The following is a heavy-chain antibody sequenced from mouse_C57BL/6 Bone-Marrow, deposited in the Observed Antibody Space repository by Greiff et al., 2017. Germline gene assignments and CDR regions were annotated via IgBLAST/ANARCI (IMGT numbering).Heavy chain of an antibody. V-gene: IGHV5-6*01. J-gene: IGHJ2*01. CDR2: ISSGGSYT. CDR3: ARPLYYYGSSYFDY. CDR1: GFTFSSYG. Sequence: EVMLVESGGDLVKPGGSLKLSCAASGFTFSSYGMSWVRQTPDKRLEWVATISSGGSYTSYPDSVKGRFTISRDNAKNTLYLQMSSLKSEDTAMYYCARPLYYYGSSYFDYWGQGTTLTVSS. D-gene: IGHD1-1*01.